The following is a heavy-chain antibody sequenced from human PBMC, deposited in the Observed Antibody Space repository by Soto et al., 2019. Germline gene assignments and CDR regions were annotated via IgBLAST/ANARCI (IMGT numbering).Heavy chain of an antibody. CDR2: IYYSGST. V-gene: IGHV4-30-4*01. CDR3: GRGQPASDV. CDR1: GAPRTIGYHF. D-gene: IGHD2-2*01. J-gene: IGHJ6*02. Sequence: SMSLTCRVAGAPRTIGYHFLRWASPSPGKCLEWLGYIYYSGSTYYNPSLKGRVMMTIDTSKHQFSLNLSSVTAADTAVFYRGRGQPASDVWGQGTTVTVS.